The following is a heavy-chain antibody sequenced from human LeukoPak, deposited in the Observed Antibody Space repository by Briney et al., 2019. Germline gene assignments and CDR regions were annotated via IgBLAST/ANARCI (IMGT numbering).Heavy chain of an antibody. CDR1: GFTVSSSY. D-gene: IGHD4-23*01. V-gene: IGHV3-53*01. Sequence: GGSLRLSCAASGFTVSSSYMNWVRQAPGKGLEWVSLIYGGGSTYYADSVKGRLTISRDNSKNTLYLQMNSLRAEDTAVYYCARRGDGGRSFDYWGQGTLVTVSS. J-gene: IGHJ4*02. CDR3: ARRGDGGRSFDY. CDR2: IYGGGST.